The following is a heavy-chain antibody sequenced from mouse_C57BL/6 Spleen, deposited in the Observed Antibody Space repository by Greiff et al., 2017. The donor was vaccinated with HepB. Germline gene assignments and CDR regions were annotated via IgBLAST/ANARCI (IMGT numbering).Heavy chain of an antibody. D-gene: IGHD2-1*01. CDR3: ARYGNYYMDY. CDR2: IYPRSGNT. Sequence: VKLMESGAELARPGASVKLSCKASGYTFTSYGISWVKQRTGQGLEWIGEIYPRSGNTYYNEKFKGKATLTADKSSSTAYMELRSLTSEDSAVYFCARYGNYYMDYWGQGTSVTVSS. J-gene: IGHJ4*01. CDR1: GYTFTSYG. V-gene: IGHV1-81*01.